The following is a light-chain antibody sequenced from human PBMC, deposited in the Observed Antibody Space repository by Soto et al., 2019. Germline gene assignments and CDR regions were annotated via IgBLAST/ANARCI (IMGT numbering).Light chain of an antibody. CDR3: QVWDGNSDTSVV. CDR2: NDK. J-gene: IGLJ2*01. V-gene: IGLV3-21*02. Sequence: SYELTQPPSVSVDPGQTAKITCGGNNIGRKSVHWYQQRPGQTPVFVVYNDKDRPSGIPERFSGSNSGNTATLTISRVEAGDEGDYYCQVWDGNSDTSVVFGGGTKLTVL. CDR1: NIGRKS.